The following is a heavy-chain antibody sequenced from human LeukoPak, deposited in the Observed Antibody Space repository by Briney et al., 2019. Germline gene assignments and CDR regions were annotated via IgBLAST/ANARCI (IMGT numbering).Heavy chain of an antibody. CDR2: ISWNSGSI. CDR1: GFTFDDYA. Sequence: GGSLGLSCAASGFTFDDYAMHWVRQAPGKGLEWVSGISWNSGSIGYADSVKGRFTISRDNAKNSLYLQMNSLKTEDTAVYYCTTAVCGGDCSPKSTDYWGQGTLVTVSS. CDR3: TTAVCGGDCSPKSTDY. V-gene: IGHV3-9*01. D-gene: IGHD2-21*02. J-gene: IGHJ4*02.